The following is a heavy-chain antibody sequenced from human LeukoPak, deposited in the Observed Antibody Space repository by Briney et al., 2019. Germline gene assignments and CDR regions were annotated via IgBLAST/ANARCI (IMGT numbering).Heavy chain of an antibody. CDR2: IYYTGNT. D-gene: IGHD2-15*01. Sequence: SETLSLTCTVSGGSISSYYWSWIRQPPGKGLEWIASIYYTGNTYYNPSLKSRVTISVDTSKNQFSLNLNSVTAADTAMYYCARQQCNGGSCYSRAIWFDPWGQGTLVTVSS. CDR3: ARQQCNGGSCYSRAIWFDP. J-gene: IGHJ5*02. CDR1: GGSISSYY. V-gene: IGHV4-59*04.